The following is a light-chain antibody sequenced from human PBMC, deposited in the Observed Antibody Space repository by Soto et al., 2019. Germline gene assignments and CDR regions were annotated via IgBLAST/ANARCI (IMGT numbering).Light chain of an antibody. J-gene: IGKJ1*01. CDR2: KAS. Sequence: IQMTHSPSILSASMGDRVTITCRASQTIDSWLAWYQQRPGKPPNLLIYKASTLASGVPSRFSGSGSGTEFTLTINSLQPDDFATYYCQQYHIYSGTFGQGTKV. CDR3: QQYHIYSGT. V-gene: IGKV1-5*03. CDR1: QTIDSW.